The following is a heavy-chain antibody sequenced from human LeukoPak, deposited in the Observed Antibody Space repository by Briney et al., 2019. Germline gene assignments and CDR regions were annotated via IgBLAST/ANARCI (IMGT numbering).Heavy chain of an antibody. CDR3: ARDHVGGKYYYMDV. CDR2: IKQDGSEK. J-gene: IGHJ6*03. Sequence: GGSLRLSCAASGFTFSSYAMHWVRQAPGKGLECVANIKQDGSEKSYVDSVKGRFTISRDNAKNSVYLQMNNLRVEDTAVYYCARDHVGGKYYYMDVWGKGTTVTVSS. CDR1: GFTFSSYA. V-gene: IGHV3-7*01. D-gene: IGHD3-16*01.